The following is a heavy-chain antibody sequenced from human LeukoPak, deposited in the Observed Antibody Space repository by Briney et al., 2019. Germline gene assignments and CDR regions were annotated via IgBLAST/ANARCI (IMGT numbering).Heavy chain of an antibody. Sequence: GASVKVSCKASGFTFTNYAISWVRQAPGQGLEWLARISVDNGNTNYIRNLQGRVTLTTDTSTSTAYMELRNLRSDDTAVYYCARDSWARAYDIDHWGQGTLVTVSS. CDR1: GFTFTNYA. CDR2: ISVDNGNT. CDR3: ARDSWARAYDIDH. J-gene: IGHJ5*02. D-gene: IGHD5-12*01. V-gene: IGHV1-18*01.